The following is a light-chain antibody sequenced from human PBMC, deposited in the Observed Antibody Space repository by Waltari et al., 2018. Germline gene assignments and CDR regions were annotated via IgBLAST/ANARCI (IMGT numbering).Light chain of an antibody. CDR1: QRVSSE. Sequence: ETVMTQSPGTLSVSPGDRVTLSCRASQRVSSELAWYQQKPGQSPRLLIYGASTRVTGIPARFSGSGSGTEFTLTISSLQSEDVEVYYCQQYNKWPLTFGGGTKVEIK. V-gene: IGKV3-15*01. J-gene: IGKJ4*01. CDR3: QQYNKWPLT. CDR2: GAS.